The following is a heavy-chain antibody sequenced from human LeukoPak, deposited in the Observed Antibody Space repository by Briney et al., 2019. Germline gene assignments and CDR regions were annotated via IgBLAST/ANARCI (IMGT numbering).Heavy chain of an antibody. CDR3: AREEGAMNFDY. V-gene: IGHV1-46*01. CDR1: GYTFTSYY. D-gene: IGHD1-26*01. Sequence: GASVKVSCKASGYTFTSYYMHWVRQAPGQGLEWMGIINPSGGSTSYAQKFQGRVTMPRDTSTSTVYMELSSLRSEDTAVYYCAREEGAMNFDYWGQGTLVTVSS. CDR2: INPSGGST. J-gene: IGHJ4*02.